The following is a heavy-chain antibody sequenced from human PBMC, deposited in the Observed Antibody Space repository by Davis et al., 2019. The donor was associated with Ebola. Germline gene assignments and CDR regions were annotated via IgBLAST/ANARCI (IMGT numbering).Heavy chain of an antibody. CDR2: MNPNSGNT. Sequence: ASVKVSCKASGYTFSSYDIIWVRQATGHGLEWMGWMNPNSGNTGYARKLQGRVTMTRNTSISTASMELSSLRSEDTAVYYCARVVVLDYYYGMEVWGQGTTVTVSS. V-gene: IGHV1-8*01. J-gene: IGHJ6*02. D-gene: IGHD2-15*01. CDR3: ARVVVLDYYYGMEV. CDR1: GYTFSSYD.